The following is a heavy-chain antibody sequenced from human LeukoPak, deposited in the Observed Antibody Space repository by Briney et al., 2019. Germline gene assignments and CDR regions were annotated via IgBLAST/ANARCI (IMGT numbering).Heavy chain of an antibody. D-gene: IGHD3-10*01. CDR3: ARLAYGSGPYGMDV. Sequence: GGSLRLSCAASGFTFSSYDMNWVRQAPGKGLEWVSYISSSGSTIYYADSVKGRFTISRDNAKNSLYLQMNSLRAEDTAVYYCARLAYGSGPYGMDVWGKGTTVTVSS. J-gene: IGHJ6*04. CDR2: ISSSGSTI. CDR1: GFTFSSYD. V-gene: IGHV3-48*03.